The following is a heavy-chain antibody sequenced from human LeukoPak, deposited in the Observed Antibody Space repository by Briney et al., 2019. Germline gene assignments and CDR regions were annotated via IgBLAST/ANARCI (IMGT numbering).Heavy chain of an antibody. Sequence: GASVKVSCKASGYTFTSYYMHWVRQAPGQGLEWMGIINPSGGSTIYAQKFQGRVTMTRDMSTSTVYMELSSLGSEDTAVYYCARPSTYYYDSSGYSHFDYWGQGTLVTVSS. D-gene: IGHD3-22*01. CDR3: ARPSTYYYDSSGYSHFDY. CDR1: GYTFTSYY. CDR2: INPSGGST. V-gene: IGHV1-46*01. J-gene: IGHJ4*02.